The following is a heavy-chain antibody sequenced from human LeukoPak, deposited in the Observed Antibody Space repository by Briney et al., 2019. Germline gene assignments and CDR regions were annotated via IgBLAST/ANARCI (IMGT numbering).Heavy chain of an antibody. CDR3: ARSVNSRYIPNWFDP. J-gene: IGHJ5*02. Sequence: PSETLSLTCIVSGGSISSSSYYWGWIRQPPGKGLEWIGSIYHSGSTYYNPSLKSRVTISVDTSKNQFSLKLSSLSAADTAVYYCARSVNSRYIPNWFDPWGQGTLVTVSS. CDR1: GGSISSSSYY. CDR2: IYHSGST. V-gene: IGHV4-39*07. D-gene: IGHD5-12*01.